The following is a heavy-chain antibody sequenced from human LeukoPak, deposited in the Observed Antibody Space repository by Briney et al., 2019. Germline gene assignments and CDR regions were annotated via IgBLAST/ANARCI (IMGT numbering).Heavy chain of an antibody. CDR1: GGSISSYY. Sequence: NASGTLSLTCTVSGGSISSYYWSWIRQPPGKGLEWIGYIYYSGSTNYNPSLKSRVTISVDTSKNQFSLKLSSVTAADTAVYYCATSIAARHPIDYWGQGTLVTVSS. D-gene: IGHD6-6*01. CDR2: IYYSGST. J-gene: IGHJ4*02. CDR3: ATSIAARHPIDY. V-gene: IGHV4-59*08.